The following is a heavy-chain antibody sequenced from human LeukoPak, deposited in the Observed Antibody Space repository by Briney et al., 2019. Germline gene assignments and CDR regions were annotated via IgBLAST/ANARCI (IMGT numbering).Heavy chain of an antibody. CDR3: AILRGRYSYATDY. CDR1: GFTFSSYA. Sequence: GGSLRLSCAASGFTFSSYAMSWVRQAPGKGLEWVSAISGSGGSTYYADSVKGRFTISRDNSKNTLYLQMNSLRAEDTAVYYCAILRGRYSYATDYWGQGTLVTVSS. J-gene: IGHJ4*02. D-gene: IGHD5-18*01. V-gene: IGHV3-23*01. CDR2: ISGSGGST.